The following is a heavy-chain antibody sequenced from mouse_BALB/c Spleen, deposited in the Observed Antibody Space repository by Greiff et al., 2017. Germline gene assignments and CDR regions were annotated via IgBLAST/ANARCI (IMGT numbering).Heavy chain of an antibody. D-gene: IGHD2-2*01. J-gene: IGHJ1*01. Sequence: EVKLVESGGGLVKPGGSLKLSCAASGFTFSDYYMYWVRQTPEKRLEWVATISDGGSYTYYPDSVKGRVTISRDNAKNTLYLQLRRLKSEDTAMFYCARGDGYDDGEYFDVWGAGTTVTVSS. CDR1: GFTFSDYY. CDR2: ISDGGSYT. CDR3: ARGDGYDDGEYFDV. V-gene: IGHV5-4*02.